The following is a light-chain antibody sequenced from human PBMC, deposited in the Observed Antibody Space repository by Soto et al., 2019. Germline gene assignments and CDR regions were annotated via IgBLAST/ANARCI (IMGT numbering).Light chain of an antibody. CDR2: DVS. V-gene: IGKV3D-15*01. Sequence: EIVMTQSPATLSVSPGERATLSCRASQSVSSNLAWYQQKPGQAPRLLMNDVSTRVTGFPDRFSGSGSETDFTLTISRLEPEDFAVYHCQHYGDSPSFGGGTKVDIK. CDR3: QHYGDSPS. J-gene: IGKJ4*01. CDR1: QSVSSN.